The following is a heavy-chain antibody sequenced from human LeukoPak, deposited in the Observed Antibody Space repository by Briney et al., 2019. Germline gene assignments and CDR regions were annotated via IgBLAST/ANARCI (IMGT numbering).Heavy chain of an antibody. CDR1: GGSISSSSYY. CDR2: IYYSGST. V-gene: IGHV4-39*01. CDR3: ATYIMVRGVPGAFDI. Sequence: PSETLSLTCTVSGGSISSSSYYWGWIRQPPGKGLEWIGSIYYSGSTYYNPSPKSRVTISVDTSKNQFSLKLSSVTAADTAVYYCATYIMVRGVPGAFDIWGQGTMVTVSS. J-gene: IGHJ3*02. D-gene: IGHD3-10*01.